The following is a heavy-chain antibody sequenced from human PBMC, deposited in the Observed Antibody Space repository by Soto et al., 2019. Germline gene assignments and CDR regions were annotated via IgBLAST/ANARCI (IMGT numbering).Heavy chain of an antibody. V-gene: IGHV4-59*01. D-gene: IGHD2-15*01. CDR2: IYDDGSA. Sequence: SETLSLTCTVSGGSISSSYWSWIRQPPGKGSEWLAYIYDDGSANYNPSLKSRATISLDMSKNQFSLKLTSVTAADTAVYYCARDKYCSGGSCRKNWFDPWGQGTLVTVSS. J-gene: IGHJ5*02. CDR3: ARDKYCSGGSCRKNWFDP. CDR1: GGSISSSY.